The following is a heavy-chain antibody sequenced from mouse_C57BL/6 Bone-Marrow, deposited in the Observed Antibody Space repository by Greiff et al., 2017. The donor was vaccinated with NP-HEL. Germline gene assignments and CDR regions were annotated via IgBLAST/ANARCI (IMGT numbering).Heavy chain of an antibody. CDR3: ARNFGGSSPYYYAMDY. Sequence: QVQLQQSGPGLVQPSQSLSITCTVSGFSLTSYGVHWVRQSPGKGLEWLGVIWSGGSTDYNAAFISRLSISKDNSKSQVFFKMNSLQADDTAIYYCARNFGGSSPYYYAMDYWGQGTSVTVSS. CDR2: IWSGGST. D-gene: IGHD1-1*01. J-gene: IGHJ4*01. CDR1: GFSLTSYG. V-gene: IGHV2-2*01.